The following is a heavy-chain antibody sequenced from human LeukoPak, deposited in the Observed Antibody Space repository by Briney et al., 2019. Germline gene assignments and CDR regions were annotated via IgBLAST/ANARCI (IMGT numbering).Heavy chain of an antibody. CDR3: ATGRITMIVVGGPPLDY. V-gene: IGHV1-24*01. CDR2: FDPEDGET. Sequence: ASVKVSCKVSGYTLTELSMHWSRQAPGKGLEWMGGFDPEDGETIYAQKFQGRVTMTEDTSTDTAYMELSSLRSEDTAVYYCATGRITMIVVGGPPLDYWGQGTLVTVSS. D-gene: IGHD3-22*01. CDR1: GYTLTELS. J-gene: IGHJ4*02.